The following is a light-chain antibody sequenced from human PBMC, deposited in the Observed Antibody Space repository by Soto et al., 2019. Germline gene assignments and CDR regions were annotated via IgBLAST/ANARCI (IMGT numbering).Light chain of an antibody. V-gene: IGKV3-20*01. CDR1: QSVSSN. CDR3: QQEGMLRR. Sequence: VSLSPGERATHSCRASQSVSSNLAWYQQKPGQAPRLLIYGASTRATGIPARFSGSGSGTDFTLTISRLEAEGIGVYRCQQEGMLRRFGEGSK. J-gene: IGKJ1*01. CDR2: GAS.